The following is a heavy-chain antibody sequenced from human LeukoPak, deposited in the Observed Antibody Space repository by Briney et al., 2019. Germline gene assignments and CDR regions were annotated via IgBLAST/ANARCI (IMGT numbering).Heavy chain of an antibody. J-gene: IGHJ4*02. Sequence: PGESLKISCKSSGYSFTFYWISWVRQMPGKGLEWMGRIDPSDSYTNYSPSFQGHVTISADKSISTAYLQWSSLKASDTAMYYCARREAYCSSTSCRPFYYWGQGTLVTVSS. CDR1: GYSFTFYW. CDR2: IDPSDSYT. CDR3: ARREAYCSSTSCRPFYY. D-gene: IGHD2-2*01. V-gene: IGHV5-10-1*01.